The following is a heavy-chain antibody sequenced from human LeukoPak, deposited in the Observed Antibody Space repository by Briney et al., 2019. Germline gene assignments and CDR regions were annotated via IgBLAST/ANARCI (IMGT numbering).Heavy chain of an antibody. J-gene: IGHJ4*02. D-gene: IGHD2-15*01. CDR1: AGSISGYY. Sequence: SETLSLTCTVSAGSISGYYWTWIRQPAGKGLEWIGYIYYTGRTNYNPSLKSRVAISLDTSKNQFSLKLNSVTAADTAVYYCARWFCSGGSCRGAVDYWGQGILVTVSS. V-gene: IGHV4-59*01. CDR2: IYYTGRT. CDR3: ARWFCSGGSCRGAVDY.